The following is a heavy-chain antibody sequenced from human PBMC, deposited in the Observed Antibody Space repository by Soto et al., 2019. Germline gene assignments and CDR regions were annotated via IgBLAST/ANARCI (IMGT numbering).Heavy chain of an antibody. CDR1: GFTVSSNY. V-gene: IGHV3-53*01. Sequence: VGSLRLSCAASGFTVSSNYMSWVRQAPGKGLEWVSVIYSGGSTYYADSVKGRFTISRDNSKNTLYLQMNSLRAEDTAVYYCARALGITHGAFDIWGQGTMVTVSS. CDR2: IYSGGST. J-gene: IGHJ3*02. D-gene: IGHD3-16*01. CDR3: ARALGITHGAFDI.